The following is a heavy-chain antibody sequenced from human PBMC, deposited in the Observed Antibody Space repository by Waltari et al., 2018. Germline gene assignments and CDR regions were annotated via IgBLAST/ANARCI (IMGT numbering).Heavy chain of an antibody. V-gene: IGHV1-46*01. CDR2: INPSGGST. J-gene: IGHJ4*02. D-gene: IGHD1-26*01. Sequence: QVQLVQSGAEVKKPGASVKVSCKASGYTFTSYYTHWVRQAPGQGLEWMGIINPSGGSTSYAQKFQGRVTMTRDTSTSTVYMELSSLRSEDTAVYYCARDSLVGGFDYWGQGTLVTVSS. CDR1: GYTFTSYY. CDR3: ARDSLVGGFDY.